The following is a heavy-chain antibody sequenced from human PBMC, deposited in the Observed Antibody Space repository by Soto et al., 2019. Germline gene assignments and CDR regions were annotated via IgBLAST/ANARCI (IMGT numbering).Heavy chain of an antibody. Sequence: PGGSLRLSCAASGFTFSSYAMSWVRQAPGKGLEWVSAISRNGDFTYYADSVEGRFTISRDNSKNTLYLQMNSLRAEDTAVYYCAKDRYLDHDSRGYLFDNWGQGTLVTVSS. CDR1: GFTFSSYA. V-gene: IGHV3-23*01. CDR3: AKDRYLDHDSRGYLFDN. D-gene: IGHD3-22*01. J-gene: IGHJ4*02. CDR2: ISRNGDFT.